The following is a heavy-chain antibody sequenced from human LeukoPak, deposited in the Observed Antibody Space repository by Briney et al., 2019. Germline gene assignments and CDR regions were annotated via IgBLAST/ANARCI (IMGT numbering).Heavy chain of an antibody. CDR2: IHTSGST. CDR3: AREGDYYDSSGPFDP. Sequence: SETLSLTCTVSGGSISTYYWSWIRQPAGKGLEWIGRIHTSGSTNYNPSLKSRVTMSVGTSKNQFSLKLSSVTAADTAVHYCAREGDYYDSSGPFDPWGQGTLVTVSS. D-gene: IGHD3-22*01. CDR1: GGSISTYY. J-gene: IGHJ5*02. V-gene: IGHV4-4*07.